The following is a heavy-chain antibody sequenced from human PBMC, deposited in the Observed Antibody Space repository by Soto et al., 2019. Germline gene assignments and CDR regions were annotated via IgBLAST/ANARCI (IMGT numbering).Heavy chain of an antibody. CDR2: ISGDSNYI. J-gene: IGHJ3*01. CDR3: ARVVYFDRSAYGL. D-gene: IGHD3-22*01. Sequence: EVQLVESGGGLVKPGGSLRLSCAASGFSFSGYNMNWVRQAPGKGLEWVSSISGDSNYIYYADSVQGRFTISRDNAKNSVYLQMNSLRAEETAVYYCARVVYFDRSAYGLWGQGTMVTVSS. V-gene: IGHV3-21*01. CDR1: GFSFSGYN.